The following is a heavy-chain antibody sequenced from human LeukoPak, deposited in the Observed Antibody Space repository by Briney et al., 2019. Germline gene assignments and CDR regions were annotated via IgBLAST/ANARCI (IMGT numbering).Heavy chain of an antibody. CDR1: GGSISSGGYY. Sequence: SETLSLTCTVSGGSISSGGYYWSWIRQHPGKGLEWIGYIYYSGSTYYNPSLKSRVAISVDTSKNQFSLKLSSVTAADTAVYYCARVSVGQGGYYYYMDVWGKGTTVTVSS. CDR2: IYYSGST. J-gene: IGHJ6*03. V-gene: IGHV4-31*03. D-gene: IGHD1-26*01. CDR3: ARVSVGQGGYYYYMDV.